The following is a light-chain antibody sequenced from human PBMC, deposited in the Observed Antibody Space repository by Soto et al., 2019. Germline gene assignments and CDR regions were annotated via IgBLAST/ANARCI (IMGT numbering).Light chain of an antibody. Sequence: QSVLTQPPSVSGAPGQRVSISCTGSSSNIGAGYDVHWYQQLPGTAPKLLIYGNSNPPSGVPDRFSGSKSGTSASLAIPGLQAEDEADYYCQSYDSSLSGVVFGGWTKRTVL. CDR2: GNS. V-gene: IGLV1-40*01. CDR1: SSNIGAGYD. CDR3: QSYDSSLSGVV. J-gene: IGLJ2*01.